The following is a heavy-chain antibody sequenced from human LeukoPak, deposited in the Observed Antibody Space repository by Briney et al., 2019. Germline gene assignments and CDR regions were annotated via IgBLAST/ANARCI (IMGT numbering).Heavy chain of an antibody. V-gene: IGHV3-23*01. Sequence: GGALRLSCAASGFTFSTYAMSWVRQAPGKGLEWVSAITGSADRTHYADSVKGRFTISRDNSKNIVYLQMNSLRAKDTAVYFCARPQVVVLNPFDYWGQGTLVTVSS. CDR1: GFTFSTYA. D-gene: IGHD3-10*01. CDR3: ARPQVVVLNPFDY. J-gene: IGHJ4*02. CDR2: ITGSADRT.